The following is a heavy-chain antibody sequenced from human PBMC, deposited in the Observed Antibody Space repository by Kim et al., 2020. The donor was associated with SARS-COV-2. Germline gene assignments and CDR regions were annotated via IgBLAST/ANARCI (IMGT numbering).Heavy chain of an antibody. Sequence: GGSLRLSCAASGFTFSNAWMSWVRQAPGNGLEWVGRIKSKTDGGTTDYAAPVKGRFTISRDDSKNTLYLQMNSLKTEDTAVYYCTTLVLDDCSGGSCLVNDAFDIWGQGTMVTVSS. D-gene: IGHD2-15*01. CDR1: GFTFSNAW. CDR2: IKSKTDGGTT. CDR3: TTLVLDDCSGGSCLVNDAFDI. J-gene: IGHJ3*02. V-gene: IGHV3-15*01.